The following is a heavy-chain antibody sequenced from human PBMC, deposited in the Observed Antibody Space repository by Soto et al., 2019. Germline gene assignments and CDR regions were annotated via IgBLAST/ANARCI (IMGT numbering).Heavy chain of an antibody. V-gene: IGHV4-30-2*01. Sequence: SETLSLTCAVSGGSISSGGYSWSWIRQPPGKGLECIGYISHSGSTYYNPSLKSRVTISVDRSKNQFSLKLSSVTAADTAVYYCACGAAMVDYWGQGTLVTVSS. CDR3: ACGAAMVDY. CDR2: ISHSGST. CDR1: GGSISSGGYS. J-gene: IGHJ4*02. D-gene: IGHD5-18*01.